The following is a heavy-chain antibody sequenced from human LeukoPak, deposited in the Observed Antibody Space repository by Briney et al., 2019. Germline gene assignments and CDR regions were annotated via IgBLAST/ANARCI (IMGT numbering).Heavy chain of an antibody. J-gene: IGHJ4*02. Sequence: GGSLRLSCAASGFTFSTYWMSWVRQAPGKGLEWVANIKQDGSDKFYVDSVKGRFTISRDDAKNSMYLQMNSLRAEDTAVYYCARVLPVASRDYWGQGTLVTVSS. CDR1: GFTFSTYW. CDR2: IKQDGSDK. CDR3: ARVLPVASRDY. V-gene: IGHV3-7*01. D-gene: IGHD2-2*01.